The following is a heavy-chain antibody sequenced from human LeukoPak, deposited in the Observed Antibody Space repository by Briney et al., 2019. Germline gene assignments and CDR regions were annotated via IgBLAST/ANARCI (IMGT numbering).Heavy chain of an antibody. D-gene: IGHD4-17*01. CDR2: VNHSGYT. CDR1: GTSFSSDY. Sequence: SETLSLTCGVSGTSFSSDYWSWIRQTPGKGLEWIGEVNHSGYTNMNPSLKSRVTISVDTSKNQFSLRMSTVTAADTAVYFCARMTTGHNYWGQGTLVTVSS. CDR3: ARMTTGHNY. J-gene: IGHJ4*02. V-gene: IGHV4-34*01.